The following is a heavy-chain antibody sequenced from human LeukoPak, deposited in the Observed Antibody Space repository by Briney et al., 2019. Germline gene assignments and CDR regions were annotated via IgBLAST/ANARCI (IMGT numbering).Heavy chain of an antibody. CDR2: ISWNSGSI. CDR3: AREAMATITSAFDI. CDR1: GFTFDDYA. Sequence: GGSLRLSCAASGFTFDDYAMHWVRQAPGKGLEWVSGISWNSGSIGYADSVKGRFTISRDNAKNSLYLQMNSLRAEDTAVYYCAREAMATITSAFDIWGQGTMVTVSS. V-gene: IGHV3-9*01. D-gene: IGHD5-24*01. J-gene: IGHJ3*02.